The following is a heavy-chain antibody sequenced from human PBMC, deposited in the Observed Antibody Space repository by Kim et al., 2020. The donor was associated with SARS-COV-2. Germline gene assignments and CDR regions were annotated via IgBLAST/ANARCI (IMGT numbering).Heavy chain of an antibody. Sequence: KFQGRVTMTRDTSTSTVYMELSSLRSEDTAVYYCARGIQLWPIHDYYYMDVWGKGTTVTVSS. J-gene: IGHJ6*03. D-gene: IGHD5-18*01. CDR3: ARGIQLWPIHDYYYMDV. V-gene: IGHV1-46*01.